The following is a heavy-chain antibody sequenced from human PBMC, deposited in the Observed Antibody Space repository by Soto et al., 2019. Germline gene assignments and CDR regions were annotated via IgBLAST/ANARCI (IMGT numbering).Heavy chain of an antibody. Sequence: GASGKVSCKASGYTFTSYGISWVRQAPGQGLEWVGWISAYNGNTNYAQKLQGRVTMTTDTSTSTAYMELRSLRSDDTAVYYCARVHYDSSGFGDAFDIWGQGTMVTVSS. J-gene: IGHJ3*02. CDR1: GYTFTSYG. CDR2: ISAYNGNT. D-gene: IGHD3-22*01. V-gene: IGHV1-18*01. CDR3: ARVHYDSSGFGDAFDI.